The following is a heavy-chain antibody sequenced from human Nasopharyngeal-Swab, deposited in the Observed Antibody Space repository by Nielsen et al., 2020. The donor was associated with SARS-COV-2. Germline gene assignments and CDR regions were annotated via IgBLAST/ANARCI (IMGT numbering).Heavy chain of an antibody. J-gene: IGHJ4*02. CDR2: ISCNSGSI. V-gene: IGHV3-9*01. CDR1: GFTFDDYS. D-gene: IGHD2-15*01. CDR3: AKAAPKIVVVAIVDY. Sequence: SLKISCAASGFTFDDYSMPWVRQAPGKGLEWISGISCNSGSIGYADSVKGRFTISRDNAKNSLYLQMNSLRAEDTALYYCAKAAPKIVVVAIVDYWGQGTLVTVS.